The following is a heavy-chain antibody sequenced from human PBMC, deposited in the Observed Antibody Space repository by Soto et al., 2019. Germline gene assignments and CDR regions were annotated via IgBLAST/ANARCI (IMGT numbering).Heavy chain of an antibody. Sequence: GGSLRLSCAASGFTFTSYTMSWVRQAPGKGLEWVSSLSGGGAHIYYADSVKGRFTISRDNSKKSLYLQMNTLRTDDTALYYCAKGLKSEGPGKWGQGTLVTVSS. J-gene: IGHJ4*02. D-gene: IGHD3-10*01. CDR3: AKGLKSEGPGK. CDR1: GFTFTSYT. V-gene: IGHV3-23*01. CDR2: LSGGGAHI.